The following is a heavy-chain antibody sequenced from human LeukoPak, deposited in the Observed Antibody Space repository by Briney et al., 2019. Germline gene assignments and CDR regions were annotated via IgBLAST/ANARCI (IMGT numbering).Heavy chain of an antibody. CDR2: INWNGGST. CDR1: GFTFSSYA. J-gene: IGHJ4*02. D-gene: IGHD1-26*01. Sequence: GGSLRLSCAASGFTFSSYAMSWVRQAPGKGLEWVSGINWNGGSTGYADSVKGRFTISRDNAKNSLNLQMNSLRAEDTALYYCASGGIYYGAAFDFWGQGTLVTVSS. V-gene: IGHV3-20*04. CDR3: ASGGIYYGAAFDF.